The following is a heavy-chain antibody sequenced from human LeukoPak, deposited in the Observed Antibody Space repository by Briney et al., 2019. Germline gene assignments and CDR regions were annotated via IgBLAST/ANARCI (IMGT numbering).Heavy chain of an antibody. J-gene: IGHJ6*03. CDR2: ISGSCCST. V-gene: IGHV3-23*01. CDR1: GFTFSRYA. Sequence: GRSLRLFYAASGFTFSRYAMSGVRQAPGKGWEWGSAISGSCCSTYYTDSVRGRFAISRDNPKNRLYLRMNSLRAEDTAVYYCAKERLKPYYMDVWGKGTTVTVSS. CDR3: AKERLKPYYMDV.